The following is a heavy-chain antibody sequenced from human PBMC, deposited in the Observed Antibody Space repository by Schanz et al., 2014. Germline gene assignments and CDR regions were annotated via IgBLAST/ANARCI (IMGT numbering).Heavy chain of an antibody. D-gene: IGHD3-22*01. Sequence: DVQLLESGGGLVQPGGSLRLSCAASGFTFSTYAMSWVRQAPGKGLEWVSGISGSGGSTYYADSVKGRFTISRDNSKNTLYLQMNSLRAEDTAVYYCAKDPSHGDYDYYFDYWGQGTLVTVSS. CDR1: GFTFSTYA. J-gene: IGHJ4*02. CDR3: AKDPSHGDYDYYFDY. V-gene: IGHV3-23*01. CDR2: ISGSGGST.